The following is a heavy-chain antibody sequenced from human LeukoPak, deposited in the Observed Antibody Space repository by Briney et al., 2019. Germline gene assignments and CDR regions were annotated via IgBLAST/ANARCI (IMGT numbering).Heavy chain of an antibody. CDR3: AKGLTLVANYYYYGMDV. V-gene: IGHV3-30*18. Sequence: GGSLRLSCAASGFTFSSYGMHWVRQAPGKGLEWVAVISYDGSNKYYADSVKGRFTISRDNSKNTLYLQMNSLRAEDTAVYYCAKGLTLVANYYYYGMDVWGQGTTVTVSS. J-gene: IGHJ6*02. CDR1: GFTFSSYG. D-gene: IGHD5-12*01. CDR2: ISYDGSNK.